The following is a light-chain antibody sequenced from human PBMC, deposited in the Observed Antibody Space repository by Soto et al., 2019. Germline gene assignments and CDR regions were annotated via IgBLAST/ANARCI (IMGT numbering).Light chain of an antibody. Sequence: EIVLTQSPATLSLSPGERATLSCRASQSVSSYLAWYQQKPGQAPRLLIYDASSRAPGIPARFSGSGSGTDFTLTISSLEPEDFAVYYCQQRGNWPRITFGQGTRLDIK. CDR3: QQRGNWPRIT. CDR1: QSVSSY. V-gene: IGKV3-11*01. CDR2: DAS. J-gene: IGKJ5*01.